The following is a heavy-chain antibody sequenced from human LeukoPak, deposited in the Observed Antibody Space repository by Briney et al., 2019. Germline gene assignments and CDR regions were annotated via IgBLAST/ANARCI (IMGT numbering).Heavy chain of an antibody. CDR1: GFTFSSSW. CDR3: ARGTDYYGSGSYCDY. Sequence: GGSLRLSCVASGFTFSSSWMHWVRQVPGKGLMWVSRISGDGSDTSYADSVEGRFTVSRDNAKNTLFLQMSSLRGDDTAVYYCARGTDYYGSGSYCDYWGQGTLVTVSS. D-gene: IGHD3-10*01. CDR2: ISGDGSDT. V-gene: IGHV3-74*01. J-gene: IGHJ4*02.